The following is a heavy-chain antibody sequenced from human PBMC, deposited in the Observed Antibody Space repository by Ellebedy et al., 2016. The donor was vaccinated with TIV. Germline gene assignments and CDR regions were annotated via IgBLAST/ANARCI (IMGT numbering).Heavy chain of an antibody. D-gene: IGHD5-24*01. CDR1: GFTFSGSA. V-gene: IGHV3-73*01. CDR2: IRSKANSYAT. J-gene: IGHJ6*02. Sequence: GGSLRLXXAASGFTFSGSAKHWVRHASGKGLEWVGRIRSKANSYATAYAASVKGRFTISRDDSKNTAYLQMNSLKTEDTAVYYCTRQVEMATITRYYYYGMDVWGQGTTVTVSS. CDR3: TRQVEMATITRYYYYGMDV.